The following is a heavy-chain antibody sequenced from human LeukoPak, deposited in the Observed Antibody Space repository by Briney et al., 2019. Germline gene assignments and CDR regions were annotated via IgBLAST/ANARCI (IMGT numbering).Heavy chain of an antibody. J-gene: IGHJ4*02. CDR3: AKDWSMRSGGSDY. CDR2: ISYDGSNK. CDR1: GFTFSSYG. V-gene: IGHV3-30*18. D-gene: IGHD3-10*01. Sequence: GRSLRLSCAASGFTFSSYGMHWVRQAPGKGLEWVAVISYDGSNKYYADSVKGRFTISRDNSKNTLYLQMNSLRAEDTAVYYCAKDWSMRSGGSDYWGQGTLVTVSS.